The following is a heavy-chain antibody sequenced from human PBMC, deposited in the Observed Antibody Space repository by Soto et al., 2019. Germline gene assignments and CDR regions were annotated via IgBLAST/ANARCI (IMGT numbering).Heavy chain of an antibody. CDR2: VSGSGGSL. V-gene: IGHV3-23*01. J-gene: IGHJ5*02. D-gene: IGHD2-21*02. Sequence: EVQLLESGGDFVLPGGSLRLSCAASGFTFDTYAMSWVRQAPRKGLEWVSGVSGSGGSLSYADSVKGRFTISRDNSKNTLYLQMNSLRAEDTSVYYCAKDRDLAPWGQGTLVTVS. CDR3: AKDRDLAP. CDR1: GFTFDTYA.